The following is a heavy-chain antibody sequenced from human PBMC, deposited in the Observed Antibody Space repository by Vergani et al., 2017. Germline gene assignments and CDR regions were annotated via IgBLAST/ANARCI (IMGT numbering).Heavy chain of an antibody. D-gene: IGHD3-16*01. Sequence: QVQLVQSGAEVKKPGSSVKVSCKASGGTFTTYSISWVRQSPGQGLEWMGGIIPIFGTAKYAQKFQGRVTITADGSSSTAYMELSSLRSEDTAVYYCARAWGTTPTDDYFDYWGQGTLVTVSS. J-gene: IGHJ4*02. CDR3: ARAWGTTPTDDYFDY. V-gene: IGHV1-69*01. CDR2: IIPIFGTA. CDR1: GGTFTTYS.